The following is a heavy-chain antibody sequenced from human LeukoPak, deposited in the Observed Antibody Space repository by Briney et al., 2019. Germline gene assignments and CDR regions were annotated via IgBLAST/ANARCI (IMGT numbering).Heavy chain of an antibody. CDR1: GFTFSTCA. V-gene: IGHV3-23*01. J-gene: IGHJ3*02. D-gene: IGHD5-18*01. CDR2: ISGSGSKT. Sequence: GGSLTLSCPASGFTFSTCAINWVRPAHGEGMEWVSSISGSGSKTFYADSVKGRFTISRDNPKNTLYLQMNSLRPEDTAVYYCVKEPRGYSFSFDIWGQGTMVTVSS. CDR3: VKEPRGYSFSFDI.